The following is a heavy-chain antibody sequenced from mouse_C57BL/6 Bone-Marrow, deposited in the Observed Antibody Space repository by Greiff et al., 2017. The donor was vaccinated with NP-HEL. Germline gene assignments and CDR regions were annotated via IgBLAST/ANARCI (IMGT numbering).Heavy chain of an antibody. J-gene: IGHJ3*01. D-gene: IGHD2-4*01. V-gene: IGHV1-76*01. Sequence: VKLMESGAELVRPGASVKLSCKASGYTFTDYYINWVKQRPGQGLEWIARIYPGSGNTYYNEKFKGKATLTAEKSSSTAAMQLSSLSSEDSAVYFGARYDYDVSPWFAYWGQGTLVTVSA. CDR2: IYPGSGNT. CDR3: ARYDYDVSPWFAY. CDR1: GYTFTDYY.